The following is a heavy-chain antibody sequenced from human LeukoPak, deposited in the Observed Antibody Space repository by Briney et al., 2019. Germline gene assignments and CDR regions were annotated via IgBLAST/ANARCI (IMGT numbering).Heavy chain of an antibody. V-gene: IGHV3-33*01. J-gene: IGHJ4*02. CDR3: ARDPSLRVTLDY. CDR1: GFIFSNYG. D-gene: IGHD5/OR15-5a*01. Sequence: GGSLRLSCAASGFIFSNYGMHWVRQAPGKGLEWVAVIWYDGSNKYYADSVKSRFTISRDNSKNMLYLEMNSLRAEDTAVYYCARDPSLRVTLDYWGQGTLVTVSS. CDR2: IWYDGSNK.